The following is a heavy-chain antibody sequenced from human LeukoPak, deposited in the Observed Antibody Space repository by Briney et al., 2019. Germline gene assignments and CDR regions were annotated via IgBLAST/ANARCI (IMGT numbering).Heavy chain of an antibody. D-gene: IGHD1-26*01. CDR1: GLSLNNYA. Sequence: GGSLRLSCTASGLSLNNYAMSWVRQVPGKGLEWVGRIKAKAHGGTIEYAAPVKGRFTISRDDSKNTLYLQMNSLKTEDTAVYYCTTDGVGVEGATYDNWGQGTLVSVSS. J-gene: IGHJ4*02. CDR3: TTDGVGVEGATYDN. CDR2: IKAKAHGGTI. V-gene: IGHV3-15*01.